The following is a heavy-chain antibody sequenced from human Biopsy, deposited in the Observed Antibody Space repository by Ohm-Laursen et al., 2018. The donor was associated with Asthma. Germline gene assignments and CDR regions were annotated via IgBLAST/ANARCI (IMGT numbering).Heavy chain of an antibody. CDR3: LRDTLGYYFDI. CDR1: GFTFGNFW. D-gene: IGHD6-13*01. Sequence: SLRLSCAASGFTFGNFWMSWGRQTPGKGLEWVATITGDGSQKFYVDSVTGRFTIPRDNSKNSLYLQMNSLRAEDTAVYYCLRDTLGYYFDIWGQGTQVTVSS. V-gene: IGHV3-7*01. CDR2: ITGDGSQK. J-gene: IGHJ4*02.